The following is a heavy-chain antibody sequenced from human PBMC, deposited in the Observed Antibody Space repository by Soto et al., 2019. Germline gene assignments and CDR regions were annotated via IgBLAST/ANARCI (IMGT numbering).Heavy chain of an antibody. J-gene: IGHJ6*02. Sequence: SVKVSCKASGGTFSSYAISWVRQAPGQGLEWMGGIIPIFGTANYAQKFQGRVTITADESTSTAYMELSSLRSEDTAVYYCASSTQGRGGSVGIYYYYYGMDVWGQGTTVTVSS. CDR3: ASSTQGRGGSVGIYYYYYGMDV. D-gene: IGHD5-12*01. CDR2: IIPIFGTA. CDR1: GGTFSSYA. V-gene: IGHV1-69*13.